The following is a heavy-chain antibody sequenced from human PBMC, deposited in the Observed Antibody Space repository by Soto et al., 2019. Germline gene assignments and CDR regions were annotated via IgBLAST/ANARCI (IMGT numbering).Heavy chain of an antibody. CDR3: AGGAVLVREPTISS. D-gene: IGHD1-26*01. J-gene: IGHJ4*02. V-gene: IGHV4-59*06. Sequence: SETLSLTCTVSGGSISSYYWSWIRQHPGKGLEWIGYIYYSGSTYYNPSLKSRVTISVDTSKNQFSLKLSSVTAADTAVYYCAGGAVLVREPTISSGGRGTRLTVS. CDR1: GGSISSYY. CDR2: IYYSGST.